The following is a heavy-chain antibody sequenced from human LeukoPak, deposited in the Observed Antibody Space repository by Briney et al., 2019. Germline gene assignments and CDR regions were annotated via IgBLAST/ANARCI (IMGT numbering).Heavy chain of an antibody. CDR3: ARDPRATKNAFDI. CDR2: INPNSGGT. V-gene: IGHV1-2*02. J-gene: IGHJ3*02. CDR1: GHTFTGYY. D-gene: IGHD5-24*01. Sequence: ASMKVSCKASGHTFTGYYMHWMRQAPGQGLEWMGWINPNSGGTNYAQKFQGRVTVTRDTTISTAYMELSSLRSDDTAAYYCARDPRATKNAFDIWGQGTMVTVSS.